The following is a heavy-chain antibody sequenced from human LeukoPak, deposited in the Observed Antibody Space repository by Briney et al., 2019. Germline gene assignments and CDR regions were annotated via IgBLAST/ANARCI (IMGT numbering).Heavy chain of an antibody. V-gene: IGHV4-59*08. CDR1: GGSISSYY. Sequence: SETLSLTCTVSGGSISSYYWSWIRQPPGKGLEWIGYIYYSGSTNYNPSLKSRVTISVDTSKNQFSLKLSSVTAADTAVYYCARRDYGSETTFDYWGQGTLVTVSS. CDR2: IYYSGST. D-gene: IGHD3-10*01. CDR3: ARRDYGSETTFDY. J-gene: IGHJ4*02.